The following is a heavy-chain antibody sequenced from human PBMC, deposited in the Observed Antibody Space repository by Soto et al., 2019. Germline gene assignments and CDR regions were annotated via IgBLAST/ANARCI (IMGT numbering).Heavy chain of an antibody. D-gene: IGHD5-12*01. V-gene: IGHV3-23*01. Sequence: YLKTSGADFGFTFSSFAMSWVRQAPGKGLEWVSIISATGSSTNYADSVKGRFTLSRVSAEKKLYLQMNSVRADDRDVYCYALRGYNSYFFHSWGQGTLVTVS. CDR3: ALRGYNSYFFHS. CDR2: ISATGSST. J-gene: IGHJ4*02. CDR1: GFTFSSFA.